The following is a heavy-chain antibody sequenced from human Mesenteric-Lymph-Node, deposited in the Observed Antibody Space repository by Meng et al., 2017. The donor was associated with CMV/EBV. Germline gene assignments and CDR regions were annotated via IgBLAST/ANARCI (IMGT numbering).Heavy chain of an antibody. CDR2: IDWDDDK. V-gene: IGHV2-70D*14. CDR1: GFSLSTPGMR. CDR3: TSGKYGELLAY. J-gene: IGHJ4*02. D-gene: IGHD3-10*01. Sequence: SGPTLVKPTQTLTLTCTFSGFSLSTPGMRVSWIRQPPGKALEWLARIDWDDDKFYSTSLKTRLTISKDTSKNQVVLTMTKMDPADTATYYCTSGKYGELLAYWGQGTLVTVSS.